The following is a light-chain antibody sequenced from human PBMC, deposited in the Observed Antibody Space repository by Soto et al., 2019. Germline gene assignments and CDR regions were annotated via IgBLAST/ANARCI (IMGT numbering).Light chain of an antibody. J-gene: IGKJ5*01. V-gene: IGKV2-30*01. Sequence: DVVMTQSPLSLPVTLGQPASISGRSSQSLVFSDGNTYLSWFQQRPGQSPRRLVYKVSNRGSGVPDRFSGSGSGTDFTLKISRVEAEDVGVYYCMQGAHWPRTFGQGTRLEIK. CDR3: MQGAHWPRT. CDR2: KVS. CDR1: QSLVFSDGNTY.